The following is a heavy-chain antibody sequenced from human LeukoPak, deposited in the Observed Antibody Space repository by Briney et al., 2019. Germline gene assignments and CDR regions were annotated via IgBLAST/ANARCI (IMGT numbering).Heavy chain of an antibody. Sequence: GGPLRLSCAASGFTFSNYAMSWVRQAPGKGLEWVSAINDSGGSTYYADSVKGRFTISRDNSKNTLYLQMNSLRAEDTAVYYCAKPAISSRGWYYDYWGQGTLVTVSS. V-gene: IGHV3-23*01. D-gene: IGHD6-19*01. CDR2: INDSGGST. CDR1: GFTFSNYA. CDR3: AKPAISSRGWYYDY. J-gene: IGHJ4*02.